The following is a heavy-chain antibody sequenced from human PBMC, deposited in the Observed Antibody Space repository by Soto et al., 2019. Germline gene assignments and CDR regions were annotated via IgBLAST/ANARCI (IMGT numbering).Heavy chain of an antibody. D-gene: IGHD3-10*01. CDR2: INAGNGNT. Sequence: GASVKVSCKASGYSFTSYAMHWVRQAPGQRLEWMGWINAGNGNTKYSQKFQGRVTITRDTSASTAYMELSSLRSEDTAVYYCARDLGGLLFGELFYLYGMAFSGKGTPAPDSA. CDR1: GYSFTSYA. V-gene: IGHV1-3*01. CDR3: ARDLGGLLFGELFYLYGMAF. J-gene: IGHJ6*04.